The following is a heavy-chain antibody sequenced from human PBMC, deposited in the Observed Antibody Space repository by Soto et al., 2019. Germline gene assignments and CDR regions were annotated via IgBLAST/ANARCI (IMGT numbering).Heavy chain of an antibody. CDR1: GFNFSSYA. D-gene: IGHD6-25*01. V-gene: IGHV3-30-3*01. CDR3: AGRQGLDY. Sequence: QVQLVESGGGVVQPGRSLRLSCAASGFNFSSYAMLWVRQAPGKGLEWVAVISYDGSNKYYADSVKGRFTISRDNSKNTLYLQMNSLRAEDTAVYYCAGRQGLDYWGQGTLVTVSS. CDR2: ISYDGSNK. J-gene: IGHJ4*02.